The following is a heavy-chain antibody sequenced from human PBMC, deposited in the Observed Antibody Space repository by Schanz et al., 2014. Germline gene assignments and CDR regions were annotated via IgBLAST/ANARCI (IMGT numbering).Heavy chain of an antibody. D-gene: IGHD2-2*01. CDR2: ISSASSTI. Sequence: EVQLVESGGGWVQPGGSLRLSCAASGFTFSSYSMNWVRQAPGKGLEWVSYISSASSTINYADSVKGRFTISRDNAKNSLFLQMNSLRAEDTAVYYCARAGYDADNWFDPWAQGTLVTVSS. J-gene: IGHJ5*02. V-gene: IGHV3-48*01. CDR3: ARAGYDADNWFDP. CDR1: GFTFSSYS.